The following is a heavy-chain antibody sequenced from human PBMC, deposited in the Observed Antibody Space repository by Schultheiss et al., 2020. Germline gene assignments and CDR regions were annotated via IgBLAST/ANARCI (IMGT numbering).Heavy chain of an antibody. J-gene: IGHJ4*02. CDR2: IYHSGRT. Sequence: SETLSLTCTVSGGSFSSGGYYWSWLRQPPGKGLEWIGSIYHSGRTYYNPSLKSRVTITVDTSKNQFSLKVSSVTAEDTAVYYCARVGGATYFDYWGQGTLVTVSS. V-gene: IGHV4-39*07. CDR3: ARVGGATYFDY. CDR1: GGSFSSGGYY. D-gene: IGHD1-26*01.